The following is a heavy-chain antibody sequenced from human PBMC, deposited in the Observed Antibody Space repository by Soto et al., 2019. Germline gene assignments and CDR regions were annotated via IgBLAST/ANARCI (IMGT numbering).Heavy chain of an antibody. J-gene: IGHJ4*02. CDR1: GFTFSSYW. D-gene: IGHD3-9*01. V-gene: IGHV3-7*01. CDR2: IKQEGSEE. Sequence: EVQLVESGGGLVQPGGSLRLSCAASGFTFSSYWMSWVRRAPGKGLEWVANIKQEGSEEYYVDSVKGRFTISRDNAKNSLYLQMNSLRAEDTAVYYCARVLTGAFDYWGQGTLVTVSS. CDR3: ARVLTGAFDY.